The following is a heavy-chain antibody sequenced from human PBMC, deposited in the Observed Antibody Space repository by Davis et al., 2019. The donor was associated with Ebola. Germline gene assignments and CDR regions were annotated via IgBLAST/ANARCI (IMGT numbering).Heavy chain of an antibody. Sequence: GSLKISCADSGFSISSYAMHWVRQAPGKGLEWVAVISYDGSNKYYADSVKGRFTISRDNPKNMLYLQMNSLRAEDTAVYYCARDRYTYYYDSSGYPGDYWGQGTLVTVSS. CDR2: ISYDGSNK. J-gene: IGHJ4*02. V-gene: IGHV3-30-3*01. CDR3: ARDRYTYYYDSSGYPGDY. CDR1: GFSISSYA. D-gene: IGHD3-22*01.